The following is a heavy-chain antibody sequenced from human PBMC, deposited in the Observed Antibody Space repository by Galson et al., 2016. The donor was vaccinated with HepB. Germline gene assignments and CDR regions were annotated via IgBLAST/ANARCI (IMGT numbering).Heavy chain of an antibody. CDR2: IFYSGSGST. CDR1: GGSVNSGDYY. J-gene: IGHJ4*02. D-gene: IGHD3-3*01. V-gene: IGHV4-30-4*01. Sequence: TLSLTCNVSGGSVNSGDYYWSWIRQPPGKGLEWIGYIFYSGSGSTHYSPSLDSRVTISVDTSKNQFSLKLSSVTAADTAVYSCARVGHDFRRVGYFDYWGQGALVTVSS. CDR3: ARVGHDFRRVGYFDY.